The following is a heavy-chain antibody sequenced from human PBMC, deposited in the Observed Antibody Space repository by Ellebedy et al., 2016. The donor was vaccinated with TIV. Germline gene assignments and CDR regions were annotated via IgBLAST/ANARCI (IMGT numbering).Heavy chain of an antibody. CDR2: ISYEGSNR. D-gene: IGHD6-19*01. CDR3: AKDHLAVAGWIDY. J-gene: IGHJ4*02. CDR1: GFTFSSYG. V-gene: IGHV3-30*18. Sequence: PGGSLRLSCAASGFTFSSYGIHWVRQAPGKGLEWVAVISYEGSNRYYADSVKGRFTISRDNSKNTLYLQMNSLRPEDTAVYYCAKDHLAVAGWIDYWGQGTLVTVSS.